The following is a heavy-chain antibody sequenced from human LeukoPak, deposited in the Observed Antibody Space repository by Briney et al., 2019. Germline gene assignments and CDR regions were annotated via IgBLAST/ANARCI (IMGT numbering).Heavy chain of an antibody. D-gene: IGHD6-19*01. CDR1: GGPFRGFL. CDR2: INHSGDI. V-gene: IGHV4-34*01. J-gene: IGHJ4*02. CDR3: ARTYSSGHDY. Sequence: SETLSLTCAVSGGPFRGFLWSWIRQPPGKGLEWIGEINHSGDINYNPSLKSRVSVSVDTSKNQFSLKLSSVTAADTAVYYCARTYSSGHDYWGQGTLVTVSS.